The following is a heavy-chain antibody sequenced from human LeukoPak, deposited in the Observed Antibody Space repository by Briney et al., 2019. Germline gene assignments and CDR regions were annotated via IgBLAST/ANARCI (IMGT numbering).Heavy chain of an antibody. CDR2: INPSGGST. CDR3: ARDRRIAALSAIDY. D-gene: IGHD6-13*01. V-gene: IGHV1-46*01. Sequence: ASVKVSCKASGYTFTSYYMHWVRQAPGQGLEWMGIINPSGGSTSYAQKFQGRVTMTRDTSTSTAYMELRSLRSDDTAVYYCARDRRIAALSAIDYWGQGTLVTVSS. CDR1: GYTFTSYY. J-gene: IGHJ4*02.